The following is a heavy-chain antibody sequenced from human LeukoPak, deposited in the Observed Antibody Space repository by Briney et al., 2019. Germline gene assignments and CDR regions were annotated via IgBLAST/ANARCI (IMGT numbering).Heavy chain of an antibody. Sequence: GGPLRLSCAASGFTFSRYAMSWVRQAPGKGLEWVSGISGSGDSTHYVDSVKGRFTISRDNSKNSLYLQMNSLRAEDTAVYYCARDIRGSGATDYWGQGTLVTVSS. CDR3: ARDIRGSGATDY. J-gene: IGHJ4*02. D-gene: IGHD6-19*01. V-gene: IGHV3-23*01. CDR2: ISGSGDST. CDR1: GFTFSRYA.